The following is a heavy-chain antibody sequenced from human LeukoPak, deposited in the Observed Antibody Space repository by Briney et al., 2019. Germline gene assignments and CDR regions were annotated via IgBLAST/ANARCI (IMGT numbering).Heavy chain of an antibody. CDR3: ARDSHWYFDL. Sequence: GGSLELPWAGSGFTFSSYGMHWVRPAPGKGLEWVAVIWYDGSNKYYADSVKGRFTISRDNSKNTQYLQMNSLRAEDTAVYYCARDSHWYFDLWGRGTLVTVSS. CDR1: GFTFSSYG. CDR2: IWYDGSNK. J-gene: IGHJ2*01. V-gene: IGHV3-33*01.